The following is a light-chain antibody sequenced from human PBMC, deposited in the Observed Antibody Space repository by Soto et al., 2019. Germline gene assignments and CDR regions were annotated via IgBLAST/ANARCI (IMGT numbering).Light chain of an antibody. V-gene: IGKV4-1*01. Sequence: DIVMTQSPGSLAVSLGERATISCRSSRSLLYRSNNKNYLAWYQRRPVQPPRLLIYWSSAREPGVLVRFSGSGTGTDFTLTINGLQPEDVAVYYCQQYYNPPWSFGPWTKVQI. CDR1: RSLLYRSNNKNY. CDR2: WSS. J-gene: IGKJ1*01. CDR3: QQYYNPPWS.